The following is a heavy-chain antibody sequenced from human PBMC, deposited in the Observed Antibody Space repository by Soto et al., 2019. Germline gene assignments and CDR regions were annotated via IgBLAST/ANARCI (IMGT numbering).Heavy chain of an antibody. CDR2: INHSGST. D-gene: IGHD6-6*01. CDR1: GGSFSGYY. J-gene: IGHJ4*02. CDR3: ARDRPLERAARPWDY. V-gene: IGHV4-34*01. Sequence: PSETLSLTCAVYGGSFSGYYWSWIRQPPGKGLEWIGEINHSGSTNYNPSLKSRVTISVDTSKNQFSLKLSSVTAADTAVYYCARDRPLERAARPWDYWGQGTLVTVSS.